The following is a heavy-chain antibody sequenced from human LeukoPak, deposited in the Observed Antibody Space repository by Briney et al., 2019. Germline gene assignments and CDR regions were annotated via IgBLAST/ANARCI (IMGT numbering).Heavy chain of an antibody. V-gene: IGHV6-1*01. CDR2: TYYRSKWYN. CDR1: GDSVSSNSAA. CDR3: ARTMTTVMPRADWFDP. Sequence: SQTLSLTCAISGDSVSSNSAAWNWIRQSPSRGLEWLGRTYYRSKWYNDYAVSVKSLITINPDTSKNQFSLQLNSVPPEDTAVYYCARTMTTVMPRADWFDPWGQGTLVTVSS. D-gene: IGHD4-11*01. J-gene: IGHJ5*02.